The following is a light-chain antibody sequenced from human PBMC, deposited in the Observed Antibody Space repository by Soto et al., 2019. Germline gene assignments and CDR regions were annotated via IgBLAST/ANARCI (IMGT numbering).Light chain of an antibody. Sequence: EIVLTQSPATLSLSPGERATLSCRASQSLSSYLAWYQQKPGQAPRLLIYDASNGATGIPARFSGSGSGTDFTLTISSLEPEDFAVYYCQQRSNGLTFGGGTKVDIK. CDR2: DAS. CDR3: QQRSNGLT. J-gene: IGKJ4*01. CDR1: QSLSSY. V-gene: IGKV3-11*01.